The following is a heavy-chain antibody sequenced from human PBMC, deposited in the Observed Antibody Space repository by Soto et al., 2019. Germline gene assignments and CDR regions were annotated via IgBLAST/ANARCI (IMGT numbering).Heavy chain of an antibody. D-gene: IGHD2-8*02. CDR3: ARGYCTSSACHWNFDY. Sequence: GGALRLSCAAAGFTFSSCEMKWVRQAPGGGLGWVSDITSTGSNRYYADSVKGRFPISRDNAKNSLYLQMNSLRAEDTAVYYCARGYCTSSACHWNFDYWGQATLATVPS. J-gene: IGHJ4*02. V-gene: IGHV3-48*03. CDR2: ITSTGSNR. CDR1: GFTFSSCE.